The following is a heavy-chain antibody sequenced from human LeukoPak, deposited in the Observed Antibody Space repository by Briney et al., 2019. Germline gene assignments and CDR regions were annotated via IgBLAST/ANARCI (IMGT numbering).Heavy chain of an antibody. CDR2: ISWDGGST. Sequence: GGSLRLSCAASGFTFDYYTMLWVRQAPGKGLEWVSLISWDGGSTYYADSVKGRFTISRDNSKNSVYLQMNSLRTEDTALYYCAREGAAASLDYWGQGTLVTVS. CDR3: AREGAAASLDY. J-gene: IGHJ4*02. CDR1: GFTFDYYT. V-gene: IGHV3-43*01. D-gene: IGHD6-25*01.